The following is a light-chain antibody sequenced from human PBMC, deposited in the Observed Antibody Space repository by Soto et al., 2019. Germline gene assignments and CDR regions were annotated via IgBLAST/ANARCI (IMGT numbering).Light chain of an antibody. CDR1: QDIDTS. V-gene: IGKV1-5*01. Sequence: GDRVTITCRASQDIDTSLAWFQQRPGKAPKLLIYAASGLESGVPSTFSGSGSGTEFTLTISSVQPDDFATYYCQHYNSYSEAFGQGTKVDI. CDR3: QHYNSYSEA. J-gene: IGKJ1*01. CDR2: AAS.